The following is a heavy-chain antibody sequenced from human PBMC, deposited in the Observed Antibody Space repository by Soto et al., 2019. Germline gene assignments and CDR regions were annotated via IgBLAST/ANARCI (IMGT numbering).Heavy chain of an antibody. Sequence: NPSETMSPTCFVSGYSITAGGYYWSWIRHHPGKGLEWIGSFYSSGSIIYNPSLRSRVSISGDTSSNQFSMSLTSVTAADTARYYCARMYSSGSGWFHPWGQGTLVTVSS. D-gene: IGHD6-19*01. J-gene: IGHJ5*02. CDR3: ARMYSSGSGWFHP. CDR1: GYSITAGGYY. CDR2: FYSSGSI. V-gene: IGHV4-31*03.